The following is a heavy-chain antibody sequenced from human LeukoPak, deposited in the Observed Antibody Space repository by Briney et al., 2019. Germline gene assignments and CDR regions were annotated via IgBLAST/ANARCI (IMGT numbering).Heavy chain of an antibody. J-gene: IGHJ4*02. Sequence: PSETLSLTCTVSGGSISSYYWSWIRQPPGKGLEWIGYIYYSGSTNYNPPLKSRVAISVDTSKNQFSLKLSSVTAADTAVYYCARGGRHSYLFDYWGQGILVTVSS. CDR2: IYYSGST. CDR3: ARGGRHSYLFDY. CDR1: GGSISSYY. V-gene: IGHV4-59*01. D-gene: IGHD3-10*01.